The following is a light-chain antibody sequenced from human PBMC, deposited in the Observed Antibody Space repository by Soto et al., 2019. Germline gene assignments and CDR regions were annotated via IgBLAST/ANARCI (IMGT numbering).Light chain of an antibody. V-gene: IGLV2-14*01. CDR1: SSDVGGYNY. CDR3: SSYTSGSTLVV. Sequence: QSALTQPASVSGSPGQSITISCTGSSSDVGGYNYVSWYQQYPGKVPKLVIYEVTNRPSGVSIRFSGSKSGNTASLTISGLQAEDEADYYCSSYTSGSTLVVFGTGTKVTVL. J-gene: IGLJ1*01. CDR2: EVT.